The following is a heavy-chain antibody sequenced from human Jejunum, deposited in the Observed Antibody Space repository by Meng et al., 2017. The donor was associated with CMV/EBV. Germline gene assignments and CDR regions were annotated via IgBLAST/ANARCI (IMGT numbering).Heavy chain of an antibody. CDR1: GVSRRSHY. D-gene: IGHD1-1*01. CDR3: ARGLGHASNNSQDY. V-gene: IGHV4-59*11. CDR2: VYYSGRG. Sequence: VSGVSRRSHYWSWTRQTPGRGLEWVKYVYYSGRGNYSPSVRRRVSISLEMSKNQFSLNLRSVTDADTAMYFCARGLGHASNNSQDYWGQGTLVTVSS. J-gene: IGHJ4*02.